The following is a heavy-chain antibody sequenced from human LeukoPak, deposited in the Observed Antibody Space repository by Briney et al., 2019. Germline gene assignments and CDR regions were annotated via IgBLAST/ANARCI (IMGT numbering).Heavy chain of an antibody. J-gene: IGHJ3*02. Sequence: GGSLRLSCAASGFTLSNYEMNGLRQAAGRGLEWISYISSSGRTIYYADSVKGRFTISRDNAKNSMSLQMNGLRVEDTALYYCAREEHYYDAFDMWGQGTMVTVSS. CDR2: ISSSGRTI. CDR1: GFTLSNYE. D-gene: IGHD3-10*01. CDR3: AREEHYYDAFDM. V-gene: IGHV3-48*03.